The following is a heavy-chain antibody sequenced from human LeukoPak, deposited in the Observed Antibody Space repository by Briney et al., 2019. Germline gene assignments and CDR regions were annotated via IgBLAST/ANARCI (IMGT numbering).Heavy chain of an antibody. Sequence: PSETLSLTCTVSGGSVSSGSYYWRWIRQPPGKGLEWLGYIYYSGSTNYNPSLKSRVTISVDTSKNQFSLKLSSMTAADTAVYYCARAPDYYDSSGYYYEGAFDIWGQGTMVTVSS. CDR3: ARAPDYYDSSGYYYEGAFDI. CDR1: GGSVSSGSYY. V-gene: IGHV4-61*01. D-gene: IGHD3-22*01. CDR2: IYYSGST. J-gene: IGHJ3*02.